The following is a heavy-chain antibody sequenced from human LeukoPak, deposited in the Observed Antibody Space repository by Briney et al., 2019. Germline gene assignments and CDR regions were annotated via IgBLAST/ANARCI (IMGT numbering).Heavy chain of an antibody. CDR1: GGSIRSGDFY. CDR3: ARGYSYGYDYYYYMDV. V-gene: IGHV4-39*07. Sequence: SGTLSLTCTVSGGSIRSGDFYWAWIRRPPGKGLEWIGTIYYSGSTYYNPSLKSRVTISVDTSKNQFSLKLSSVTAADTAVYYCARGYSYGYDYYYYMDVWGKGTTVTVSS. D-gene: IGHD5-18*01. CDR2: IYYSGST. J-gene: IGHJ6*03.